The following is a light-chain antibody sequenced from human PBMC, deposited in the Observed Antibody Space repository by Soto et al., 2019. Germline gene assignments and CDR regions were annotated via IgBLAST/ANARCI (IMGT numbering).Light chain of an antibody. CDR2: GAS. V-gene: IGKV3-20*01. J-gene: IGKJ1*01. CDR1: QSISSPY. CDR3: QQYDSWT. Sequence: EIVLTQSPGTLSLSPVERATLSCRASQSISSPYLAWYQQKPGQAPRLLIDGASSRATGVPDRFSGSGSGTDFTLTISRLEPEDFAVYYCQQYDSWTCGQGTKGDIK.